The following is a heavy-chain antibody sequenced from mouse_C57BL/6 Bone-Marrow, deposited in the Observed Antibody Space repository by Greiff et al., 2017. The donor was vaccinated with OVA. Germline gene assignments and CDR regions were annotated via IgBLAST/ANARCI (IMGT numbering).Heavy chain of an antibody. D-gene: IGHD2-4*01. CDR2: ISDGGSYT. CDR1: GFTFSSYA. J-gene: IGHJ2*01. V-gene: IGHV5-4*01. Sequence: VQLKESGGGLAKPGGSLKLSCAASGFTFSSYAMSWVRQTPEKRLEWVATISDGGSYTYYPDNVKGRFTISRDNAKNNLYLQMSHLKSEDTAMYYCARDDDYDDGFDYWGQGTTLTVSS. CDR3: ARDDDYDDGFDY.